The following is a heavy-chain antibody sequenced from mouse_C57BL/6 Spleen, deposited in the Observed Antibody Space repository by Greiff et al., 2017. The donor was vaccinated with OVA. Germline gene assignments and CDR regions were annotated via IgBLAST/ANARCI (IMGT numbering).Heavy chain of an antibody. J-gene: IGHJ3*01. CDR2: ISSGGSYT. CDR1: GFTFSSYG. V-gene: IGHV5-6*01. Sequence: EVQRVESGGDLVKPGGSLKLSCAASGFTFSSYGMSWVRQTPDKRLEWVATISSGGSYTYYPDSVKGRFTISRDNAKNTLYLQMSSLKSEDTAMYYCARGEGGSDRPFAYWGQGTLVTVSA. CDR3: ARGEGGSDRPFAY.